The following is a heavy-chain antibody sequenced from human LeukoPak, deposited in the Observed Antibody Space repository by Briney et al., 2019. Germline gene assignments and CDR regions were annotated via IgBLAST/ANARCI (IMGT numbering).Heavy chain of an antibody. Sequence: SETLSLTCAVYGGSFSGYYWSWIRQPPGKGLEWIGEINHSGSTNYNPSLKSRVTISVDTSKNQFSLKLSSVTAADTAVYYCARGPGIAVAGYLDYWGQGTLVTVSS. V-gene: IGHV4-34*01. CDR3: ARGPGIAVAGYLDY. CDR2: INHSGST. J-gene: IGHJ4*02. D-gene: IGHD6-19*01. CDR1: GGSFSGYY.